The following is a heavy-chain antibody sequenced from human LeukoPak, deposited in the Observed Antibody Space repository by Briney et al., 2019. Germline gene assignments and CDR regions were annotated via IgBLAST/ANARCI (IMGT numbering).Heavy chain of an antibody. CDR3: ARDEGYCSSTSCPGDWFDL. CDR2: IIPIFGTA. J-gene: IGHJ5*02. V-gene: IGHV1-69*05. CDR1: GGTFSSYA. Sequence: ASVKVSCKASGGTFSSYAISWVRQAPGQGLEWMGGIIPIFGTANYAQKFQGRVTITTDESMSTAYMELSSLRSEDTAVYYCARDEGYCSSTSCPGDWFDLWGQGTLVTVSS. D-gene: IGHD2-2*01.